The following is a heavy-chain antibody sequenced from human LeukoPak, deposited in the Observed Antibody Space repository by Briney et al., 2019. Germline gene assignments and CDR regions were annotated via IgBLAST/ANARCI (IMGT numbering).Heavy chain of an antibody. CDR2: ISGSGGST. V-gene: IGHV3-23*01. D-gene: IGHD3-9*01. J-gene: IGHJ4*01. Sequence: GGTLRLSCAASGFTFSSYGMSWVRQAPGKGLEWVSAISGSGGSTYYADSVKGRFTISRDNSKNTQYLQMHSLRADDTAVYYCARARYFAYEYWGHGTLVTVSS. CDR1: GFTFSSYG. CDR3: ARARYFAYEY.